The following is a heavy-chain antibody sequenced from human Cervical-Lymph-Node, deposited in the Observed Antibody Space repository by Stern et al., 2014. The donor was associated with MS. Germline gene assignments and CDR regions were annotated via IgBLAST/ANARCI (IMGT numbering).Heavy chain of an antibody. J-gene: IGHJ4*02. Sequence: VQLVESGAEVKKPGSSVKVPCKASGGTFSNYAISWMRQAPRQGLEWMGGIIPIFGSTNYAQKFQGRVTITADESTSTAYMELSSLRSEDTAVYYCAAYNWNFVSAFDYWGQGTLVTVSS. CDR2: IIPIFGST. CDR1: GGTFSNYA. V-gene: IGHV1-69*01. D-gene: IGHD1-7*01. CDR3: AAYNWNFVSAFDY.